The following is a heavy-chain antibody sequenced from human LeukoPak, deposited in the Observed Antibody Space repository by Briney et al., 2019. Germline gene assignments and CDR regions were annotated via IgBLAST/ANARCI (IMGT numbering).Heavy chain of an antibody. CDR1: GYSISSGYY. CDR3: ARVYGSGSSHFDY. V-gene: IGHV4-38-2*02. Sequence: SETLSLTCTVSGYSISSGYYWGWIRQPPGKGLEWIGSIYYSGSTYYNPSLKSRVTISVDTSKNQFSLKLSSVTAADTAVYYCARVYGSGSSHFDYWGQGTLVTVSS. D-gene: IGHD3-10*01. J-gene: IGHJ4*02. CDR2: IYYSGST.